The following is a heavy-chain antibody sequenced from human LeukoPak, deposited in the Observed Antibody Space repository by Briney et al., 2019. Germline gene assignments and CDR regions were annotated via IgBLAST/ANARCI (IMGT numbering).Heavy chain of an antibody. CDR2: MNPNSGNT. D-gene: IGHD5-24*01. V-gene: IGHV1-8*02. CDR3: ARGRRDGYNYY. J-gene: IGHJ4*02. Sequence: ASVKVSCKASGYTFTNYYLHWVRQAPGQGLEWMGWMNPNSGNTGYAQKFQGRVTMTRNTSISTAYMELSSLRSEDTAVYYCARGRRDGYNYYWGQGTLVTVSS. CDR1: GYTFTNYY.